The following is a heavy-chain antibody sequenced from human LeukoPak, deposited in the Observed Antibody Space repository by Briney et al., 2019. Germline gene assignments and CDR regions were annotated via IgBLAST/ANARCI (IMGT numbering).Heavy chain of an antibody. CDR3: ARAPYRRYYGSGSQKNYFDY. D-gene: IGHD3-10*01. Sequence: GGSLRLSCAASGFTFSSYWMHWVRQAPGKGLVWVSRINSDGSSTSYADSVKGRFTISRDNAKNTLYLQMNSLRAEDTAVYYRARAPYRRYYGSGSQKNYFDYWGQGTLVTVSS. CDR1: GFTFSSYW. J-gene: IGHJ4*02. V-gene: IGHV3-74*01. CDR2: INSDGSST.